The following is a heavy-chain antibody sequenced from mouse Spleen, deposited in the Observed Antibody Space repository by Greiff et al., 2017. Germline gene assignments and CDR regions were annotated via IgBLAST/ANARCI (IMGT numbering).Heavy chain of an antibody. D-gene: IGHD2-3*01. CDR3: ARHDDGYYLWFPY. J-gene: IGHJ3*01. CDR1: GFSLATYG. CDR2: IWSDGST. V-gene: IGHV2-6-1*01. Sequence: QVQLKESGPGLVAPSQSLSITCTISGFSLATYGVHWVRQAPGKGLEWLAVIWSDGSTTHNSALKSRLSLSKDNSKSQVFLKMSGLQIDDTAMYHCARHDDGYYLWFPYWGQGTLVTVSA.